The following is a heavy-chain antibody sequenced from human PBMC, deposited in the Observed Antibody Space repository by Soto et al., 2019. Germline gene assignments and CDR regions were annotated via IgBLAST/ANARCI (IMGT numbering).Heavy chain of an antibody. D-gene: IGHD3-3*01. CDR2: ISGSGGST. CDR3: AKIGRFLEWLLMGLIDY. V-gene: IGHV3-23*01. J-gene: IGHJ4*02. CDR1: GFTFSSYA. Sequence: EVQLLESGGGLVQPGGSLRLSCAASGFTFSSYAMSWVRQAPGKGLEWVSAISGSGGSTYYADSVKGRFTISRDNSKNTLYLQMNSLRAEDTAVYYCAKIGRFLEWLLMGLIDYWGQGTLVTVSS.